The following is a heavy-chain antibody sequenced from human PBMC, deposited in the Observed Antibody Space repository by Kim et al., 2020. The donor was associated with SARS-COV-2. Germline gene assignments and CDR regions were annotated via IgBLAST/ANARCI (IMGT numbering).Heavy chain of an antibody. J-gene: IGHJ5*02. CDR1: GFTFDDYA. V-gene: IGHV3-9*01. D-gene: IGHD2-15*01. CDR2: ISWNSGSI. Sequence: GGSLRLSCAASGFTFDDYAMHWVRQAPGKGLEWVSGISWNSGSIGYADSVKGRFTISRDNAKNSLYLQMNSLRAEDTALYYCAKDASGGFINWFDPWGQGTLVTVSS. CDR3: AKDASGGFINWFDP.